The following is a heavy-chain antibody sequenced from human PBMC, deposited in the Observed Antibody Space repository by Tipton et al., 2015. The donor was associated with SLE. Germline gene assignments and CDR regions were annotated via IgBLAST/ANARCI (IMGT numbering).Heavy chain of an antibody. CDR2: MYSSGRS. CDR3: ARRVDFWSRWFFDV. J-gene: IGHJ2*01. V-gene: IGHV4-39*07. Sequence: GLVKPSETLSLTCNVSGGPFSSSLYFWGWIRQPPGKGLGWIGGMYSSGRSYYNPSLKNRITMSIDTSKKQFSLKMNAVTAADTAVYFCARRVDFWSRWFFDVWGHGTLVTVSS. D-gene: IGHD3-3*01. CDR1: GGPFSSSLYF.